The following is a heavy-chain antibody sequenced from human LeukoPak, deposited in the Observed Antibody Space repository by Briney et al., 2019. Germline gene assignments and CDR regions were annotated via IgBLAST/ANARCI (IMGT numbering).Heavy chain of an antibody. D-gene: IGHD3-10*01. CDR3: AKSGALLWFRELLWEPTGAFDI. V-gene: IGHV3-23*01. J-gene: IGHJ3*02. Sequence: GGSRRLSCAASGFTFSCYAMSWVRQAPGKGLEWVSASSGSGGSTYYADSVKGRFTISRDNSKNTLYLQMNSLRAEDTAVYYCAKSGALLWFRELLWEPTGAFDIWGQGTMVTVSS. CDR1: GFTFSCYA. CDR2: SSGSGGST.